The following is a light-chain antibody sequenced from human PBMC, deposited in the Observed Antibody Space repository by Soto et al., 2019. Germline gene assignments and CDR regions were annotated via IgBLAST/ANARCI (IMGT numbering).Light chain of an antibody. J-gene: IGKJ1*01. Sequence: DIQLTQSPPTLSASVGDRVTITCRASQSIRYYLAWYQQMPGKAPKLLIYGASSLQSGVPSRFSGSGSGTEFTLTISSLQPDDFATYFCQHYNLYSQTFGQGSMV. CDR2: GAS. V-gene: IGKV1-5*01. CDR1: QSIRYY. CDR3: QHYNLYSQT.